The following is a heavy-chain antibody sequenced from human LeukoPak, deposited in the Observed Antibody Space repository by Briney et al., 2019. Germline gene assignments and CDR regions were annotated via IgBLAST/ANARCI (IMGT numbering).Heavy chain of an antibody. CDR1: GYTFTGYY. CDR2: ISAYNGNT. CDR3: ARVKDDFWSGYSY. V-gene: IGHV1-18*03. Sequence: GASVKVSCKASGYTFTGYYMHWVRQAPGQGLEWMGWISAYNGNTNYAQKLQGRVTMTTDTSTSTAYMELRSLRAEDMAVYYCARVKDDFWSGYSYWGQGTLVTVSS. J-gene: IGHJ4*02. D-gene: IGHD3-3*01.